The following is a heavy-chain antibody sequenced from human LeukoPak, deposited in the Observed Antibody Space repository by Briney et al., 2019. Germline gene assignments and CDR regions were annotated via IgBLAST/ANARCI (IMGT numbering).Heavy chain of an antibody. CDR3: ARADCSSSSCYTVAY. J-gene: IGHJ4*02. Sequence: GGSLRLSCAASGFTFNSYAMQWVRQAPGKGLEYVSGISSDGDSTYYANSVKGRFLISRDNSKNMLYLQMGSLRAEDMAVYYCARADCSSSSCYTVAYWGQVTLVTVSS. V-gene: IGHV3-64*01. D-gene: IGHD2-2*02. CDR1: GFTFNSYA. CDR2: ISSDGDST.